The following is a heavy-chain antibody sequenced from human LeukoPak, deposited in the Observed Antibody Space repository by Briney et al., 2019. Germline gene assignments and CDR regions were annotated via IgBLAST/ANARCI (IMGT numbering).Heavy chain of an antibody. CDR2: TIPMFGTT. CDR1: GGTFSNYA. V-gene: IGHV1-69*01. D-gene: IGHD2-2*01. J-gene: IGHJ6*03. CDR3: ARGSRYCSSTSCYWFDYYYYMDV. Sequence: SVKVSCKASGGTFSNYAINWVRQAPGQGLEWMGGTIPMFGTTKYAQKFQGRVTITADESTSTAYMELRSLRSEDTAVYYCARGSRYCSSTSCYWFDYYYYMDVWGKGTTVTVSS.